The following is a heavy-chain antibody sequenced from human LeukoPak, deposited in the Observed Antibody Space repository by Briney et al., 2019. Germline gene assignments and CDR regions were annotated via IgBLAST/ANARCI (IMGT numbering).Heavy chain of an antibody. CDR1: GGSISSYY. J-gene: IGHJ4*02. V-gene: IGHV4-59*08. Sequence: PSETLSLTCTVSGGSISSYYWSWIRQPPGKGLEWIGYIYYSGSTNYNPSLKSRVTISVDTSKNQFSLKLSSVTAADTAVYYCARHGPSEPFHYYDSSGYFDYWGQGTLVTVSS. CDR2: IYYSGST. D-gene: IGHD3-22*01. CDR3: ARHGPSEPFHYYDSSGYFDY.